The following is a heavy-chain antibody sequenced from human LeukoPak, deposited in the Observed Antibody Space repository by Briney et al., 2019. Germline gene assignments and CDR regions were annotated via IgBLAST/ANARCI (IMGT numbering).Heavy chain of an antibody. D-gene: IGHD6-19*01. CDR3: AKDRGSSGWSFDY. V-gene: IGHV3-23*01. J-gene: IGHJ4*02. Sequence: PGGSLRLSCAASGFTFSSYAMSWVRQAAGEGLEWVSGISAGGGTIHYADSVEGRFTLSRDNCKHILSLQMNNLRAHAPTDNYCAKDRGSSGWSFDYWGQGTLVTVSS. CDR2: ISAGGGTI. CDR1: GFTFSSYA.